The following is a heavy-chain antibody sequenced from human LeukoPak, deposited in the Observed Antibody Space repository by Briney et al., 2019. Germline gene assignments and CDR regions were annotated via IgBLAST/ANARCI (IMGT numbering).Heavy chain of an antibody. CDR2: IYYSGST. V-gene: IGHV4-39*07. CDR3: ARGRNYYGSGSYYPSFDY. J-gene: IGHJ4*02. D-gene: IGHD3-10*01. Sequence: SETLSLTCTVSGGSISSSSYYWGWIRQPPGKGLKWIGSIYYSGSTYYNPSLKSRVTISVDTSKNQFSLKLSSVTAADTAVYYCARGRNYYGSGSYYPSFDYWGQGTLVTVSS. CDR1: GGSISSSSYY.